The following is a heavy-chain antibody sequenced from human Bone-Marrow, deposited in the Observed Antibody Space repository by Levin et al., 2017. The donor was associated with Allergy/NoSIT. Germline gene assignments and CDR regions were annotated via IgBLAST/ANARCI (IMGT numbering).Heavy chain of an antibody. CDR2: MNPNSGNT. CDR1: GYTFTSYD. J-gene: IGHJ5*02. D-gene: IGHD2-15*01. Sequence: GESLKISCKASGYTFTSYDINWVRQATGQGLEWMGWMNPNSGNTGYAQKFQGRVTMTRNTSISTAYMELSSLRSEDTAVYYCARFRQSGSWQYNWFDPWGQGTLVTVSS. V-gene: IGHV1-8*01. CDR3: ARFRQSGSWQYNWFDP.